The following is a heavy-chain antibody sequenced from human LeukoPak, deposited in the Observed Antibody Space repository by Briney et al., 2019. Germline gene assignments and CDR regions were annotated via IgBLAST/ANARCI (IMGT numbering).Heavy chain of an antibody. CDR1: GYSISSGYY. D-gene: IGHD3-10*01. J-gene: IGHJ2*01. Sequence: KASETLSLTCTVSGYSISSGYYWGWIRQPPGEGLEWIGIIYHSGRTDYNPSLKSRVTISEDTSKNQFSLKLSSVTAADTAVYFCARVYYGRTYDYWYFDLWGRGTLVTVSS. V-gene: IGHV4-38-2*02. CDR2: IYHSGRT. CDR3: ARVYYGRTYDYWYFDL.